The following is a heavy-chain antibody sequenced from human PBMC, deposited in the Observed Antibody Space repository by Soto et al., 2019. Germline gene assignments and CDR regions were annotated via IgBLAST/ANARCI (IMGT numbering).Heavy chain of an antibody. CDR1: GFIFSSFW. V-gene: IGHV3-7*03. CDR3: VRGYSDYTDYFDY. J-gene: IGHJ4*02. CDR2: IRQDGNEK. D-gene: IGHD5-12*01. Sequence: GVLRLSCAASGFIFSSFWMIWVRQAPGKGLEWVAIIRQDGNEKHYVDSVKGRFTVSRDNAEKSLYLQMDSLRPDDTALYYCVRGYSDYTDYFDYWGQGALVTASS.